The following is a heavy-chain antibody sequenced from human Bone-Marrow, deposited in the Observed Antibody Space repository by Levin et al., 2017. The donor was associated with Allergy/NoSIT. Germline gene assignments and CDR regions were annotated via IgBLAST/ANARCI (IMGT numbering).Heavy chain of an antibody. CDR3: ARGIPDRVGDSMTTVTTTRIWFDY. Sequence: ASETLSLTCTVSGGSISSGGYYWSWIRQHPGKGLEWIGYIYYSGSTYYNPSLKSRVTISVDTSKNQFSLKLSSVTAADTAVYYCARGIPDRVGDSMTTVTTTRIWFDYWGQGTLVTVSS. J-gene: IGHJ4*02. CDR2: IYYSGST. D-gene: IGHD4-17*01. CDR1: GGSISSGGYY. V-gene: IGHV4-31*03.